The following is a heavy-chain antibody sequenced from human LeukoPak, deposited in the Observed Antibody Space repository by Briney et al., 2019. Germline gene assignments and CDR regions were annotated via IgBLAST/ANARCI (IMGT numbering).Heavy chain of an antibody. CDR3: ARLYGSGSYYIDY. D-gene: IGHD3-10*01. CDR2: IYYSGST. V-gene: IGHV4-59*01. Sequence: SETLSLTCTVSGGSISSYYWSWIRQPPGKGLEWIGYIYYSGSTNYDPSLKSRVTISVDTSKNQFSLKLSSVTAADTAVYYCARLYGSGSYYIDYWGQGTLVTVSS. J-gene: IGHJ4*02. CDR1: GGSISSYY.